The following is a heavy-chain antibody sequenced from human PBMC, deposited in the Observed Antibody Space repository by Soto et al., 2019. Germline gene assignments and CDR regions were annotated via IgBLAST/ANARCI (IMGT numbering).Heavy chain of an antibody. V-gene: IGHV1-46*03. D-gene: IGHD2-2*01. Sequence: ASVKVSCKASGYTFTSYYMHWVRQAPGQGLEWMGIINPSGGSTSYAQKFQGRVTMTRDTSTSTVYMELSSLRSEDTAVYYCARGLTIVVVPAAIEGDAFDLWGQGTMVTVSS. CDR3: ARGLTIVVVPAAIEGDAFDL. J-gene: IGHJ3*01. CDR2: INPSGGST. CDR1: GYTFTSYY.